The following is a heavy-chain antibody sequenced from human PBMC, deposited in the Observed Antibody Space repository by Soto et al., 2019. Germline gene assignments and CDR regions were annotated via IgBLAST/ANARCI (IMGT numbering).Heavy chain of an antibody. CDR3: ARQIYDSDTGPNFQYYFDS. J-gene: IGHJ4*02. D-gene: IGHD3-22*01. V-gene: IGHV5-10-1*01. CDR2: IDPRDSQT. Sequence: PVESLSTSCKGSGYSFAWYWLTWVLQKPGKGLEWMGRIDPRDSQTYYSPSFRGHVTISSTKSITTVFLQWSSLRASDTAMYYCARQIYDSDTGPNFQYYFDSWGQGTPVTVSS. CDR1: GYSFAWYW.